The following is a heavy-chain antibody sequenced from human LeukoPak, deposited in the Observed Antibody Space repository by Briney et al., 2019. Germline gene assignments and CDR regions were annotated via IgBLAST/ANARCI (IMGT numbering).Heavy chain of an antibody. CDR1: GFTFRSYG. CDR2: IWYDGSNK. Sequence: GKSLRVSCAASGFTFRSYGMHWVRQAPGKGLEWVAVIWYDGSNKYYADSVKGRFTISRDNSENTLYLQMNSLRAEDTALYYCASDGIAVDRGIGYFDYWGQGTLVTVSS. J-gene: IGHJ4*02. D-gene: IGHD6-13*01. V-gene: IGHV3-33*01. CDR3: ASDGIAVDRGIGYFDY.